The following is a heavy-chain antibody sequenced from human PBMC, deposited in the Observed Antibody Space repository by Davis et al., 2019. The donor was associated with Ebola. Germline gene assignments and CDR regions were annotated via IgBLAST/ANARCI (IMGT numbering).Heavy chain of an antibody. CDR2: IWYDGSNK. CDR3: AREGPKGGYDSDSMHY. J-gene: IGHJ4*02. D-gene: IGHD5-12*01. Sequence: GGSLRLSCAASGFTFSSYGMHWARQAPGKGLEWVAVIWYDGSNKYSADSVKGRFTISRDNSKNTLYLQMNSLRAEDTAVYYCAREGPKGGYDSDSMHYWGQGTLVTVSS. V-gene: IGHV3-33*01. CDR1: GFTFSSYG.